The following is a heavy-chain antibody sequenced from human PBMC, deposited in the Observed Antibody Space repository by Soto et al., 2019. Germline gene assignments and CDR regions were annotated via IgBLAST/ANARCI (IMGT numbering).Heavy chain of an antibody. CDR3: AKYASSTWSLFDY. Sequence: SGGSLRLSCAASGFTFDSFGMTWVRQAPGKGLEWVSSISGSGTSTYYADSVKGRFTISRDNSKNTLYLQVNSLRAEDTALYYCAKYASSTWSLFDYWGQGTLVTVSA. D-gene: IGHD6-13*01. V-gene: IGHV3-23*01. CDR1: GFTFDSFG. CDR2: ISGSGTST. J-gene: IGHJ4*02.